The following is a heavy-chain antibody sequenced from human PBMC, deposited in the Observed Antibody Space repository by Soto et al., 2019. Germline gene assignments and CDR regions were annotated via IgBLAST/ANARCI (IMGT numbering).Heavy chain of an antibody. CDR3: ARRAYDYIWGSWGHAFDI. J-gene: IGHJ3*02. V-gene: IGHV3-11*01. Sequence: GGSLRLSCAASGFTFSDYYMSWIRQAPGKGLEWVSYISSSGSTIYYADSVKGRFTISRANAKNSLYLQMNSLRAEDTAVYYCARRAYDYIWGSWGHAFDIWGQGTMVTVSS. D-gene: IGHD3-16*01. CDR1: GFTFSDYY. CDR2: ISSSGSTI.